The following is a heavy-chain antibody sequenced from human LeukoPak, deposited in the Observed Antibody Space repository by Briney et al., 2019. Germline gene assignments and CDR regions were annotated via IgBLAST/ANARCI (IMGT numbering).Heavy chain of an antibody. CDR3: REERRRTSGSYGMYDYYGMDV. CDR2: INHSGSA. D-gene: IGHD1-26*01. J-gene: IGHJ6*02. Sequence: SETLSLTCAVYGGSFSGYYWSWNRQPPGKGLEWIGEINHSGSANYNPSLKSRVTMSIDTSKNHFSLKLISVTAADTAVYYCREERRRTSGSYGMYDYYGMDVWGQGTTVTVSS. CDR1: GGSFSGYY. V-gene: IGHV4-34*01.